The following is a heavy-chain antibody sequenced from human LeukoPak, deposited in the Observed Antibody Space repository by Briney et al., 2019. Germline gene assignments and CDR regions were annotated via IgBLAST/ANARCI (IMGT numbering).Heavy chain of an antibody. Sequence: SETLSLTCTVSGGSISSGGYYWGWIRQPPGKGLEWIGGIYYSGSTYYNPSLKSRVTISVDTSKNQFSLKLSSVTAADTAVYYCARGVPGNDYWGQGTLVTVSS. J-gene: IGHJ4*02. V-gene: IGHV4-39*07. CDR1: GGSISSGGYY. CDR3: ARGVPGNDY. D-gene: IGHD3-10*01. CDR2: IYYSGST.